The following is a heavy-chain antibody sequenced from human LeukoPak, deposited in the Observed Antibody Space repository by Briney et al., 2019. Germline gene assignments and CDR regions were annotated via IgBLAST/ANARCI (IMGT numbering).Heavy chain of an antibody. CDR3: AREVERYCSSTSCRDAFDI. CDR1: GGSISSSSYY. CDR2: IYYSGST. V-gene: IGHV4-39*02. D-gene: IGHD2-2*01. Sequence: SETLSLTCTVSGGSISSSSYYWGWIRQPPGKGLEWIGSIYYSGSTYYNPSLKSRVTISVDTSKNQFSLKLSSVTAADTAVYYCAREVERYCSSTSCRDAFDIWGQGTMITVSS. J-gene: IGHJ3*02.